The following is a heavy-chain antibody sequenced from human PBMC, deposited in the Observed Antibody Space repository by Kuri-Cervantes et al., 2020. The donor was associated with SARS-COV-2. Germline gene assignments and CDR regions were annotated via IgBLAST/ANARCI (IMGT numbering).Heavy chain of an antibody. J-gene: IGHJ5*02. V-gene: IGHV4-39*07. Sequence: SETLSLTCTVSGGSISSSSYYWGWIRQPPGKGLEWIGSIYYSGSTYYNPSLKSRVTISVDTSKNQFSLKLSSVTAADTAVYSCAREGYCNATTCNANWLDPWGQGTLVTVSS. D-gene: IGHD2-15*01. CDR1: GGSISSSSYY. CDR2: IYYSGST. CDR3: AREGYCNATTCNANWLDP.